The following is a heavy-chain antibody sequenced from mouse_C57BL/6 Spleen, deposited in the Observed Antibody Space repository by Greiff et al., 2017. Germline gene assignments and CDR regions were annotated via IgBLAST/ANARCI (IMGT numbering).Heavy chain of an antibody. CDR2: IDPNSGGT. V-gene: IGHV1-72*01. D-gene: IGHD2-3*01. Sequence: QVQLKQPGAELVKPGASVKLSCKASGYTFTSYWMHWVKQRPGRGLEWIGRIDPNSGGTKYNEKFKSKATLTVDKPSSTAYMQLSSLTSEDSAVYYCARGRGYDGYLYAMDYWGQGTSVTVSS. CDR3: ARGRGYDGYLYAMDY. J-gene: IGHJ4*01. CDR1: GYTFTSYW.